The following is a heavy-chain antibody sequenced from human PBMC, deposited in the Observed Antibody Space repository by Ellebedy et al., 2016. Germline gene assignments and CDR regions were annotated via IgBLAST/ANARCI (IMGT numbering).Heavy chain of an antibody. CDR3: TRGDEYVSTRHAH. Sequence: SETLSLXCTVSGGSISPYYWNWIRQTPAKRLEWIGSIHSSGNTNYDPSLKSRVTMSVDTSKNQFFLRLTSVTAADTAIYYCTRGDEYVSTRHAHWGQGVLVTVSS. J-gene: IGHJ4*02. V-gene: IGHV4-59*01. D-gene: IGHD2/OR15-2a*01. CDR1: GGSISPYY. CDR2: IHSSGNT.